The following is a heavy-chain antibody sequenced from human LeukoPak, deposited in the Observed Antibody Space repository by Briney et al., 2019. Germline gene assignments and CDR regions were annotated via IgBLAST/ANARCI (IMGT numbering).Heavy chain of an antibody. D-gene: IGHD3-22*01. J-gene: IGHJ4*02. CDR1: GGTFSSYA. CDR2: IIPIFGTA. CDR3: ARVSTHYYDSSGYLG. V-gene: IGHV1-69*13. Sequence: EASVKVSCKASGGTFSSYAISWVRQAPGQGLEWMGGIIPIFGTANYAQKFQGRVTITADESTSTAYMELSSLRSEDTAVYYCARVSTHYYDSSGYLGWGQGTLVTVSS.